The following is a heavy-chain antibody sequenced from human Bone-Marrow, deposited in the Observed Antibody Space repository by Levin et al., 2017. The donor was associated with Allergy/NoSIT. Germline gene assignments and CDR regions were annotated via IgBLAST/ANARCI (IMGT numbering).Heavy chain of an antibody. D-gene: IGHD6-13*01. J-gene: IGHJ6*02. CDR1: GYTFTSYG. CDR3: ARDPWYSSSWYYYYYGMDV. V-gene: IGHV1-18*01. Sequence: ASVKVSCKASGYTFTSYGISWVRQAPGQGLEWMGWISAYNGNTNYAQKLQGRVTMTTDTSTSTAYMELRSLRSDDTAVYYCARDPWYSSSWYYYYYGMDVWGQGTTVTVSS. CDR2: ISAYNGNT.